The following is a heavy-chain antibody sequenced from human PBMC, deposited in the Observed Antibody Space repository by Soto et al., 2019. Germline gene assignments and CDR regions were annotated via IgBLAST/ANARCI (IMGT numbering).Heavy chain of an antibody. V-gene: IGHV1-69*06. D-gene: IGHD2-21*02. CDR2: IIPLFGTA. CDR1: GGIFSSNT. Sequence: QVYLVQSGAEVKKPGSSVKISCKASGGIFSSNTINWVRQAAGQGLEWMGGIIPLFGTANYAEKFQGRVTMTAYNSTKTEYMELTSLRSEDTAVYYCARKAACCGDCYACASWGRGTLVTVSS. J-gene: IGHJ5*02. CDR3: ARKAACCGDCYACAS.